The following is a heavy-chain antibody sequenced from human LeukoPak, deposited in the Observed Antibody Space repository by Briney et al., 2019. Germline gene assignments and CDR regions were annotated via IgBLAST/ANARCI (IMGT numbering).Heavy chain of an antibody. CDR2: ISAYNGNT. D-gene: IGHD5-12*01. Sequence: ASVKVSCKASGYTFTSYGISWVRQAPGQGLEWMGWISAYNGNTNYAQKLQGRVTIIADKSTTTAYMELTSLRSEDTAVYYCARGTYSAYDLGSYMDVWGKGTTVIVSS. CDR1: GYTFTSYG. V-gene: IGHV1-18*01. CDR3: ARGTYSAYDLGSYMDV. J-gene: IGHJ6*03.